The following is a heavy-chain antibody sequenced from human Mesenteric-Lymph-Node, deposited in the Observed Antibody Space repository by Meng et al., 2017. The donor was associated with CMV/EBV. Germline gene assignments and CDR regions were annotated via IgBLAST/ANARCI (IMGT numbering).Heavy chain of an antibody. Sequence: QLLVRARGPGQVKPSETLSLTCTVSGDSISSFYYWVWIRQPPGRGLEWIGSVHYTGSTYYSPSLKSRVTVSVDTSKNQFSLRLTSVTAADTAVYYCARPFPSWQSPRLDPFGAWGQGTLVTVSS. D-gene: IGHD6-19*01. CDR3: ARPFPSWQSPRLDPFGA. CDR1: GDSISSFYY. CDR2: VHYTGST. V-gene: IGHV4-39*01. J-gene: IGHJ5*02.